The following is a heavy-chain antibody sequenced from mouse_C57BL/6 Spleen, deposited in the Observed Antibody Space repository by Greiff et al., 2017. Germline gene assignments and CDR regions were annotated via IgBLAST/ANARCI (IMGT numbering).Heavy chain of an antibody. CDR1: GYAFSSSW. CDR2: IYPGDGDT. J-gene: IGHJ1*03. Sequence: VQLQQSGPELVKPGASVKISCKASGYAFSSSWMNWVKQRPGKGLEWIGRIYPGDGDTNYNGKFKGKATLTADKSYSTAYMQLSSLTSEDSAVYFCARKSTHGYFDFWGKGTTVTVSS. CDR3: ARKSTHGYFDF. D-gene: IGHD5-1*01. V-gene: IGHV1-82*01.